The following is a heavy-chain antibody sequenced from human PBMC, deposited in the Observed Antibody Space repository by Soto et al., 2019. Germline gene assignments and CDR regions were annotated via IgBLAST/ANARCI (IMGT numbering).Heavy chain of an antibody. J-gene: IGHJ2*01. CDR3: ARDRRVNPATNTGFWYFDL. CDR2: ISFDGSNK. Sequence: QVQLVESGGGVVQPGRSLTLSCAASGFTFSSYDMQWVRQAPGKGLEWVATISFDGSNKYYADSVKGRFTISRDNSKNTLYLQMNSLRAEDTAVYYCARDRRVNPATNTGFWYFDLCGRGTLVTVAS. D-gene: IGHD1-1*01. CDR1: GFTFSSYD. V-gene: IGHV3-30-3*01.